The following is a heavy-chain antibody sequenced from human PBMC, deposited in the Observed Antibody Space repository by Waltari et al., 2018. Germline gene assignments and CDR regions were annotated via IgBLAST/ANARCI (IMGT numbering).Heavy chain of an antibody. J-gene: IGHJ4*02. CDR3: ARSGIAVAGPSLFDY. Sequence: QVQLVQSGAEVKKPGSSVKVSCKASGGTFSSYTISWVRQAPGQGLEWMGRIIPILGIANYAQKFQGRVTITADKSTSTAYMELSSLRSEDTAVYYCARSGIAVAGPSLFDYWGQGTLVTVSS. D-gene: IGHD6-19*01. CDR1: GGTFSSYT. V-gene: IGHV1-69*02. CDR2: IIPILGIA.